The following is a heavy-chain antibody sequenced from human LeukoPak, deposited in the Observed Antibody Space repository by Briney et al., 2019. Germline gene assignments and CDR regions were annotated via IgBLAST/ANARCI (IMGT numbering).Heavy chain of an antibody. Sequence: PSETLSLTCTVSGGSISSYYWSWIRQPPGKGLEWIGYIYYSGSTNYNPSLKSRVTISVDTSKNQFSLKLSSVTAADTAVYYCARAPAQRAIDYWGQGTLATVSS. V-gene: IGHV4-59*01. CDR3: ARAPAQRAIDY. J-gene: IGHJ4*02. CDR2: IYYSGST. CDR1: GGSISSYY.